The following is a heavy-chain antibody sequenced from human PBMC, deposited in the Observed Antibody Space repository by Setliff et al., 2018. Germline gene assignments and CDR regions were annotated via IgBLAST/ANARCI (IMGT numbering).Heavy chain of an antibody. Sequence: GGSLRLSCTTSGLTFFSYTMNRVRQAPGKGLEWVSAITDDGGTTHYAGSVKGRFTIARDNSNSTLYLQMNSLRVEDTALYYCAKSSGSSSSTNLEYLGPGTLVTVS. V-gene: IGHV3-23*01. D-gene: IGHD6-6*01. CDR3: AKSSGSSSSTNLEY. CDR1: GLTFFSYT. CDR2: ITDDGGTT. J-gene: IGHJ4*02.